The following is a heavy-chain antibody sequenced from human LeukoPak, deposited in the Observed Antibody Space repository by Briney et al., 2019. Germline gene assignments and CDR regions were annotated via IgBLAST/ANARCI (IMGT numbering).Heavy chain of an antibody. CDR1: GGTVSSYA. J-gene: IGHJ6*02. V-gene: IGHV1-69*04. CDR3: ARKRGPDGMDV. CDR2: VIPILGIA. D-gene: IGHD3/OR15-3a*01. Sequence: SGKGSCKASGGTVSSYAISWVGQAPGQGREWMGRVIPILGIATYAQTFQGRVTITADKSTSTAYMELSSLRSEDTAVYYCARKRGPDGMDVWGQGTTVTVSS.